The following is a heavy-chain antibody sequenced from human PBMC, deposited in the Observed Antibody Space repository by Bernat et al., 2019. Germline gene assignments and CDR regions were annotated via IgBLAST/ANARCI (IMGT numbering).Heavy chain of an antibody. CDR1: GYTFTSYG. CDR2: ISAYNGNT. CDR3: ARARSGQDIMSTCGGGNPWDHRGNWFDP. Sequence: QVQLVQSGAEVKKPGASVKVSCKASGYTFTSYGISWVRQAPGQGLEWMGWISAYNGNTNYAQKLQGRVTMTTDTSTSTAYMELRSLRSDDTAVYYCARARSGQDIMSTCGGGNPWDHRGNWFDPWGQGTLVTVSS. D-gene: IGHD3-16*01. V-gene: IGHV1-18*01. J-gene: IGHJ5*02.